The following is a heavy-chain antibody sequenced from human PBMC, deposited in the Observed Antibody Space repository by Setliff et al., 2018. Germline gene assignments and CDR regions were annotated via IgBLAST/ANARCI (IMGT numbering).Heavy chain of an antibody. CDR1: GGSISSGDAS. V-gene: IGHV4-30-2*01. CDR2: ISRAGST. J-gene: IGHJ4*02. CDR3: SRGGGYGSGGSFHNAPFDY. Sequence: SETLSLTSAVSGGSISSGDASWSWVRQPQGKGLEWIGYISRAGSTYYNPSLESRVTISIDKPNQQLYLELRSSTAAHTALYYCSRGGGYGSGGSFHNAPFDYWGQGMLVTVSS. D-gene: IGHD3-10*01.